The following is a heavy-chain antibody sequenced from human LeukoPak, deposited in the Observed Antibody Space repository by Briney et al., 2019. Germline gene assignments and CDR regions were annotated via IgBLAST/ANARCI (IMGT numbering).Heavy chain of an antibody. V-gene: IGHV4-39*01. J-gene: IGHJ4*02. Sequence: SETLSLTCTVSGGSISGTTYYWVWIRQPPGKGLEWIGSIHYSGSAYFNPSLKSRVTISVDTTKNQFSLKMSSVTTADTAVCYCARLAQQFDYWGQGTLVTVSS. CDR3: ARLAQQFDY. CDR2: IHYSGSA. CDR1: GGSISGTTYY.